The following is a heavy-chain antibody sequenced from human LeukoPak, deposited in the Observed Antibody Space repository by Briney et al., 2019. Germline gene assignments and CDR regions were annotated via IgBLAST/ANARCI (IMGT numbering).Heavy chain of an antibody. D-gene: IGHD5-12*01. V-gene: IGHV4-59*01. CDR3: ARGYSATYGRFDY. Sequence: SETLSLTCTVSGGSISTYYGNWIRQAPGKGLEWIGYIYYSGSTNYNPSPQSRVTMSVDTSKNQFSLRLSSVTAADTAVYYCARGYSATYGRFDYWGQGTLVTVSS. CDR1: GGSISTYY. J-gene: IGHJ4*02. CDR2: IYYSGST.